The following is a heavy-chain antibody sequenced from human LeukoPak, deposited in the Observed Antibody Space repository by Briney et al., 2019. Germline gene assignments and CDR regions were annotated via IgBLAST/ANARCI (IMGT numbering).Heavy chain of an antibody. CDR1: GFTFSSYG. D-gene: IGHD3-9*01. V-gene: IGHV3-30*18. CDR2: ISYDGSNK. CDR3: AKDQGGGLRYFDWFYFDY. J-gene: IGHJ4*02. Sequence: GGSLRLSCAASGFTFSSYGMHWVRQAPGKGLEWVAVISYDGSNKYYADSVKGRFTISRDNSKNTLYLQMNSLRAEDTAVYYCAKDQGGGLRYFDWFYFDYWGQGTPVTVSS.